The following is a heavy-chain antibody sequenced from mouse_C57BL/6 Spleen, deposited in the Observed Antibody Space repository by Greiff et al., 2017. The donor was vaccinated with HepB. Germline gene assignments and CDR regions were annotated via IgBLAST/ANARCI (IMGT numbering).Heavy chain of an antibody. J-gene: IGHJ1*03. CDR2: ISDGGSYT. D-gene: IGHD1-1*01. CDR3: GSDEDYDEKGPHTDG. Sequence: EVKVVESGGCLFKPGGSLKLCWATSGFTFSSDAMSGVRQTPEKRLEWVATISDGGSYTYYPDNVKGRFTISRDNAKNNLYLQMSHLKSEDTAMYYCGSDEDYDEKGPHTDGWCTGTTATVSS. CDR1: GFTFSSDA. V-gene: IGHV5-4*03.